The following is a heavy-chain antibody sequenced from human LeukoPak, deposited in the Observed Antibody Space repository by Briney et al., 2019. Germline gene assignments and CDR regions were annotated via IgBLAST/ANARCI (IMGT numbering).Heavy chain of an antibody. CDR1: GGSINSDDYY. D-gene: IGHD5-18*01. V-gene: IGHV4-30-4*01. CDR2: IYYSGST. J-gene: IGHJ4*02. Sequence: SETLSLTCTVSGGSINSDDYYWSWIHQPPGKGLEWIAYIYYSGSTNYNPSLKSRVSISVDTSKNQFSLKLSSVTSADTAVYYCARSGYSYGYGYWGQGTLVTVSS. CDR3: ARSGYSYGYGY.